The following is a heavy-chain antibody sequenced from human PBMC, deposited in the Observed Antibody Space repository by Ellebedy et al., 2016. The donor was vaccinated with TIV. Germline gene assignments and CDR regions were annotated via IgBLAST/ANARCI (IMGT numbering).Heavy chain of an antibody. CDR2: ISGSGGST. J-gene: IGHJ4*02. Sequence: GESLKISXAASGFTFSSYSMNWVRQAPGKGLEWVSAISGSGGSTYYADSVKGRFTISRDNSKNTLYLQMNSLRAEDTAVYYCAKESWYDILTGPVRGWGQGTLVTVSS. V-gene: IGHV3-23*01. D-gene: IGHD3-9*01. CDR1: GFTFSSYS. CDR3: AKESWYDILTGPVRG.